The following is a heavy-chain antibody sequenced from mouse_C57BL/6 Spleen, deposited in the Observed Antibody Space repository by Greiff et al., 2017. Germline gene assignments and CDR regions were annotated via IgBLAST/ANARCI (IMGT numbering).Heavy chain of an antibody. CDR2: IDPETGGT. CDR1: GYTFTDYE. D-gene: IGHD1-1*02. V-gene: IGHV1-15*01. J-gene: IGHJ4*01. Sequence: VQLQQSGAELVRPGASVTLSCKASGYTFTDYEMHWVKQTPVHGLEWIGAIDPETGGTAYNQKFKGKAILTADKSSSTAYMELRSLTSEDSAVYYCTRGWYHYYAMDYWGQGTSVTVSS. CDR3: TRGWYHYYAMDY.